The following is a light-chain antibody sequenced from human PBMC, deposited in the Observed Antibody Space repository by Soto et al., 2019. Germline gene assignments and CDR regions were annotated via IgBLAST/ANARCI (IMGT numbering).Light chain of an antibody. V-gene: IGLV2-14*01. J-gene: IGLJ1*01. Sequence: QSALTQPASVSGSPRQSITISCTGASSDVGGYTYVSWYQQHPGKAPKLMIYEVNNRPSGVSHRFSGSKSGNTASLTISGLQAEDEADYYCSSYTSSSTLSFFGTGPKLTVL. CDR1: SSDVGGYTY. CDR3: SSYTSSSTLSF. CDR2: EVN.